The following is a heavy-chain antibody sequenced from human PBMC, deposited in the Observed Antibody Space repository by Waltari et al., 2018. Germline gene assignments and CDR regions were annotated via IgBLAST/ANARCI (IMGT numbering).Heavy chain of an antibody. CDR1: GGSISSHY. V-gene: IGHV4-59*11. Sequence: QVQLQESGPGLVTPSETLSLTCPVSGGSISSHYWSWIRQPPGKGLEGIGYIYYSGSTNYNPSLKSRVTRSVDTSKNQFSLKLSSVTAADTAVYYCAREAYCGGDCYNYFDYWGQGTLVTVSS. J-gene: IGHJ4*02. CDR2: IYYSGST. D-gene: IGHD2-21*01. CDR3: AREAYCGGDCYNYFDY.